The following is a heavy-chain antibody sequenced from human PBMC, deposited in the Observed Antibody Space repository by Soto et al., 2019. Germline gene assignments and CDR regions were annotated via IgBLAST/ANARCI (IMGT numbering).Heavy chain of an antibody. CDR3: TTGRDDLRY. CDR2: IKSKTDGGTT. CDR1: GFTFDKVW. Sequence: EVQLVESGGGLVKPGGSLRLSCAVSGFTFDKVWMNWVRQAPGKGLEWVGRIKSKTDGGTTDYAAPVKGRFTISRDYSKNMLYLQMKSLKTEDTGMYFCTTGRDDLRYWCQGNMVTVSS. D-gene: IGHD3-3*01. V-gene: IGHV3-15*07. J-gene: IGHJ4*02.